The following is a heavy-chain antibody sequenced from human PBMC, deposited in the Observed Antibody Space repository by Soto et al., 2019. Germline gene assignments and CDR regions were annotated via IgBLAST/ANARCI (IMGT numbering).Heavy chain of an antibody. V-gene: IGHV1-69*01. D-gene: IGHD6-19*01. Sequence: QVQLVQSGAEVKKPGSSVKVSCTASGGTFSSYAISWVRQAPGQGLEWMGGIIPIFGTANYAQKFQGRVTITADESTSTAYMELSSLRSEDTAVYYCASRIAVAGTYYYYGMDVWGQGTTVTVSS. CDR2: IIPIFGTA. J-gene: IGHJ6*02. CDR3: ASRIAVAGTYYYYGMDV. CDR1: GGTFSSYA.